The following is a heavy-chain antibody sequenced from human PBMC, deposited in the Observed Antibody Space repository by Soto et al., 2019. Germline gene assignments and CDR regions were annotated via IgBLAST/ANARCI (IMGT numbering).Heavy chain of an antibody. CDR1: GFTVSSKY. V-gene: IGHV3-53*01. D-gene: IGHD6-19*01. CDR3: VQTTGWPGLDC. J-gene: IGHJ4*02. CDR2: IYGGGTT. Sequence: EVQLVESGGGLIQPGGSLRLSCAASGFTVSSKYMTWVRQAPGKGLEWVSVIYGGGTTYYADSVKGRVTISRDNSKSTLCLQVNSLRAEDTAVYYCVQTTGWPGLDCWGQGPGVTVSS.